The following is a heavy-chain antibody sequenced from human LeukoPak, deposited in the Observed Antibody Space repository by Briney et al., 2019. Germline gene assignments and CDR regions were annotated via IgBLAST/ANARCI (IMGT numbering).Heavy chain of an antibody. CDR2: ISAYNGNT. CDR3: ARDAGYSSGLGNAFDI. D-gene: IGHD6-19*01. J-gene: IGHJ3*02. CDR1: GYTFTSYG. Sequence: ASVKVSCKASGYTFTSYGISWVRQAPGQGLEWMGWISAYNGNTNYAQKLQGRVTMTTDTSTSTVYMELRSLRSDDTAVYYCARDAGYSSGLGNAFDIWGQGTMVTVSS. V-gene: IGHV1-18*01.